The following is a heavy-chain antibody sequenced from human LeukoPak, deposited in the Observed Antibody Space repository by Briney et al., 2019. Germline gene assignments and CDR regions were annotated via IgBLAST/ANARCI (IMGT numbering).Heavy chain of an antibody. D-gene: IGHD3-10*01. Sequence: SVKVSCKASGGTFSSYAISWVRQAPGQGLEWMGRIIPILGIANYAQKFQGRVTITADKSTSTAYMELSSLRSEDTAVYYCASSEFYGSGSYYPLNYYYYGMDVWGQGTTVTVSS. J-gene: IGHJ6*02. CDR2: IIPILGIA. V-gene: IGHV1-69*04. CDR1: GGTFSSYA. CDR3: ASSEFYGSGSYYPLNYYYYGMDV.